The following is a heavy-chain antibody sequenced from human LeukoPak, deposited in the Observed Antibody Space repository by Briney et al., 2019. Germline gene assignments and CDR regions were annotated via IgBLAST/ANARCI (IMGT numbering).Heavy chain of an antibody. D-gene: IGHD6-6*01. J-gene: IGHJ6*02. CDR1: VGSISSSSYY. CDR3: ARHGSSSLYYGMDV. V-gene: IGHV4-39*01. Sequence: SETLSLTCNVSVGSISSSSYYWGWIRHPPGKGLEPIGSIYYSGSTYYDPSLKSRVTISVDTSKNQFSLKLSSVTAADTAVYYCARHGSSSLYYGMDVWGQGTTVAVSS. CDR2: IYYSGST.